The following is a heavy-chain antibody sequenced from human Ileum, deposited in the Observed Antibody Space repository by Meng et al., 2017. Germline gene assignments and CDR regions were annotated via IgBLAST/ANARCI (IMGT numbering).Heavy chain of an antibody. V-gene: IGHV3-23*01. CDR3: AKLSSISVVIAAPFDY. CDR1: GFTFSSYG. J-gene: IGHJ4*02. Sequence: GESLKISCAASGFTFSSYGMSWVRQAPGKGLEWVSAISASGDSSNYADPVKGRFTISRDNSKNTLFLQMNSLRAEDTAVYFCAKLSSISVVIAAPFDYWGQGRPVTVSS. D-gene: IGHD2-15*01. CDR2: ISASGDSS.